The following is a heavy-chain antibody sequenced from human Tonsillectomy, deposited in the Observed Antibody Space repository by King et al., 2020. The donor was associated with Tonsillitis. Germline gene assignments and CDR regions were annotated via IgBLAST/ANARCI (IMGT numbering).Heavy chain of an antibody. Sequence: VQLVESGGGVVQPGGSLRLSCAASGFSFTTYGMYWVRRAPGKGLEWVGVISSEGSNEYYADSVKGRFTISRDNSKNTLYLQMKTLRPEDTAVYYCAKDRLGSGWYNWFDPWGQGTLVTVSS. J-gene: IGHJ5*02. CDR2: ISSEGSNE. CDR3: AKDRLGSGWYNWFDP. V-gene: IGHV3-30*18. CDR1: GFSFTTYG. D-gene: IGHD6-19*01.